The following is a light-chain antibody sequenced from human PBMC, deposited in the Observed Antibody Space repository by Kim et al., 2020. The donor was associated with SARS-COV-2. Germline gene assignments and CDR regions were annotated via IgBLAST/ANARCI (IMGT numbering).Light chain of an antibody. J-gene: IGKJ4*01. CDR1: QSVSRI. CDR3: QEYNIWPALT. Sequence: SPGERPPLSCRASQSVSRIFAVSQQTPGQAPRLLLYGAPTRATCIPARFSGSGSGTEFTLTISSLQSEDFAVYYCQEYNIWPALTFGGGTKVDIK. CDR2: GAP. V-gene: IGKV3-15*01.